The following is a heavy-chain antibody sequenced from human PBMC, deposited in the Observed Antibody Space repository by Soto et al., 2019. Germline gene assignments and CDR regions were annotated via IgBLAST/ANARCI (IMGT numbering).Heavy chain of an antibody. CDR2: ISGSGGST. CDR1: GFTFSSYA. J-gene: IGHJ4*02. V-gene: IGHV3-23*01. D-gene: IGHD4-17*01. Sequence: GGSLRLSCAASGFTFSSYAMSWVRQAPGKGLEWVSAISGSGGSTYYADSVKGRFTISRDNSKNTLYLQMNSLRAEDTAVYYCANPLGLYGDYGIFDYWGQGTLVTVSS. CDR3: ANPLGLYGDYGIFDY.